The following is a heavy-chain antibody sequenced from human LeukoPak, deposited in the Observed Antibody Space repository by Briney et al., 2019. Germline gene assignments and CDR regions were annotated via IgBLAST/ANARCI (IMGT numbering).Heavy chain of an antibody. CDR3: ARKAAMGRSWEY. J-gene: IGHJ4*02. V-gene: IGHV5-51*01. Sequence: GESLKISCKASGYSFTSYWIGWVRHMPGKGLEWMGIIDPSDSETRYTPSFQGQVTISVDKSLTTAYLQWNSLKASDTAMYYCARKAAMGRSWEYWGQGTLVTVSS. D-gene: IGHD2-2*01. CDR2: IDPSDSET. CDR1: GYSFTSYW.